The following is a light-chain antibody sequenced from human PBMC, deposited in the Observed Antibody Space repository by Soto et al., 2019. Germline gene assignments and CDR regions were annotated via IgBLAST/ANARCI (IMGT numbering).Light chain of an antibody. J-gene: IGKJ4*01. CDR3: QQSYSPPRT. V-gene: IGKV1-39*01. CDR2: AAS. Sequence: QMTQSPASLSASVGDRVTITCRASRDISDYLNWFQHKPGRAPKLLIYAASVLHSGVPARFSGSGSESGTEYTLPISSLQPEDSATHYCQQSYSPPRTFGGGTRVEIK. CDR1: RDISDY.